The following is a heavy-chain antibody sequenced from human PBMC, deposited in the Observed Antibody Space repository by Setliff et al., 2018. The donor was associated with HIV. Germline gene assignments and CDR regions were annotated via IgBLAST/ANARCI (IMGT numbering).Heavy chain of an antibody. J-gene: IGHJ6*03. CDR3: ARARRDSYDRGRRNHYYIDV. CDR1: GYTFTSYD. CDR2: MNPNSGNT. Sequence: ASVKVSCKASGYTFTSYDINWVRQATGRGLEWMGWMNPNSGNTGYAQKFQGRVTMTRDASISTAYMELNTLKFEVTAVYYCARARRDSYDRGRRNHYYIDVWGKGTTVTVSS. V-gene: IGHV1-8*02. D-gene: IGHD3-22*01.